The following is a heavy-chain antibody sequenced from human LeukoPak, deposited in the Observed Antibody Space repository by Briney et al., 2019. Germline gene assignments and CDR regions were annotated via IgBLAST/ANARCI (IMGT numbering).Heavy chain of an antibody. V-gene: IGHV3-23*01. J-gene: IGHJ1*01. CDR2: ISGSGGST. CDR1: GFTFSSYG. D-gene: IGHD5-24*01. Sequence: GGSLRLSCAASGFTFSSYGMHWVRQAPGKGLEWVSAISGSGGSTYYADSVKGRFTISRDNSKNTLYLQMNSLRAEDTAVYYCAKNTVEMATKSPSEHFQHWGQGTLVTVSS. CDR3: AKNTVEMATKSPSEHFQH.